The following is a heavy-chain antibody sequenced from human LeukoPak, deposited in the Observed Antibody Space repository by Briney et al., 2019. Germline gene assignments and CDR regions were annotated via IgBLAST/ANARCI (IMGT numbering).Heavy chain of an antibody. D-gene: IGHD3-10*01. V-gene: IGHV4-59*01. CDR1: GGSISSYF. CDR2: VFHSGST. CDR3: ARDSGYGSGSPEY. Sequence: PSETLSLTCTVSGGSISSYFWSWIRQPPGKRLEWIGYVFHSGSTNYNPSLKSRVTISVDTSKNQFSLKLSSVTAADTAVYYCARDSGYGSGSPEYWGQGTLVTVSS. J-gene: IGHJ4*02.